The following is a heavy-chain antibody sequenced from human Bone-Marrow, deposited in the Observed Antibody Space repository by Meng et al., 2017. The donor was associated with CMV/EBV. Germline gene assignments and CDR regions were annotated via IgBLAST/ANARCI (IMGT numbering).Heavy chain of an antibody. D-gene: IGHD2-2*02. Sequence: GGSLRLSCKGSGYSFTSYWIGWVRQMPGKGLEWMGIIYPGDSDTRYSPSFQGQVTISADKSISTAYLQWSSLKAADTAMYYCAKIVVVPATIWVGWFDPWGRGTLATVSS. CDR2: IYPGDSDT. V-gene: IGHV5-51*01. J-gene: IGHJ5*02. CDR1: GYSFTSYW. CDR3: AKIVVVPATIWVGWFDP.